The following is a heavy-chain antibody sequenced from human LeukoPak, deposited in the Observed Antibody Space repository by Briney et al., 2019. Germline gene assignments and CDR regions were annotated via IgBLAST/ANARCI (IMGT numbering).Heavy chain of an antibody. CDR1: GDSISSYF. V-gene: IGHV4-59*01. Sequence: SETLSLTCTVSGDSISSYFWSWIRQPPGKGLEWTGYFHDSGSANYNPSLKSRITMSVDTSKNQFSLKLRSVTAADTAVYYCARDSHSVDTATPRGFDPWGQGTLVTVSS. CDR2: FHDSGSA. D-gene: IGHD2-15*01. CDR3: ARDSHSVDTATPRGFDP. J-gene: IGHJ5*02.